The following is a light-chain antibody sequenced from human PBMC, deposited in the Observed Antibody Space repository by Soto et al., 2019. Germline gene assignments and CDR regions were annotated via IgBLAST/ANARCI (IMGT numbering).Light chain of an antibody. Sequence: QSALTQPPSASGSPGQSVSISCTGTSSNIGAYKYVSWYQQHPGQAPRLIIYEVNKRPSGVPDRFSGSKSGNTASLTVSGLQAEDEADYYCNSYAGYINSGYVFGTGTKVTVL. CDR3: NSYAGYINSGYV. J-gene: IGLJ1*01. CDR1: SSNIGAYKY. V-gene: IGLV2-8*01. CDR2: EVN.